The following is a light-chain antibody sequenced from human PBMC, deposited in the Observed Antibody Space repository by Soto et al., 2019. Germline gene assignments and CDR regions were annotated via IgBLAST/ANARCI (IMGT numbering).Light chain of an antibody. V-gene: IGKV1-5*03. J-gene: IGKJ1*01. CDR1: QDIGNW. CDR3: QQYNSYSWT. Sequence: DIQVTQSPPSMAASVGDRVTITCRASQDIGNWMTWYQQKPGKAPKLLIYSASTLVRGVPSRFSGSGSGTEFTLTISSLQPDDFATYYCQQYNSYSWTFGQGTKVDI. CDR2: SAS.